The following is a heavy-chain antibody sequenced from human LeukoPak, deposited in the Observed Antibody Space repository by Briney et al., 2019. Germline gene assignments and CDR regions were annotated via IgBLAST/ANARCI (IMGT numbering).Heavy chain of an antibody. CDR1: GGSFSGYY. CDR2: INHSGST. D-gene: IGHD6-13*01. CDR3: ARGSSSSWYSRFDY. Sequence: PSETLSLTCAVYGGSFSGYYWSWIRQPPGKGLEWIAEINHSGSTNYNPSLKSRVTISVDTSKNQFSLKLSSVTAADTAVYYCARGSSSSWYSRFDYWGQGTLVTVSS. J-gene: IGHJ4*02. V-gene: IGHV4-34*01.